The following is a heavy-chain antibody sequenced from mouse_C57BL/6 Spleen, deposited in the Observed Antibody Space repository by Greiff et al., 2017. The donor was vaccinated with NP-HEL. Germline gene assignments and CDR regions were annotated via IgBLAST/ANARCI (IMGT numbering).Heavy chain of an antibody. V-gene: IGHV1-15*01. CDR2: IDPETGGT. Sequence: QVQLKQSGAELVRPGASVTLSCKASGYTFTDYEMHWVKQTPVHGLEWIGAIDPETGGTAYNQKFKGKAILTADKSSSTAYMELRSLTSEDSAVYYCTKMVHYYGSTPFAYWGQGTLVTVSA. J-gene: IGHJ3*01. CDR1: GYTFTDYE. D-gene: IGHD1-1*01. CDR3: TKMVHYYGSTPFAY.